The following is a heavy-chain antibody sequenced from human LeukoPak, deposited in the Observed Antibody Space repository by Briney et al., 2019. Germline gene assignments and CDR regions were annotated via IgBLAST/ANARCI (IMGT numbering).Heavy chain of an antibody. CDR2: IKQDGSEK. D-gene: IGHD6-19*01. CDR1: GFTFTTYW. J-gene: IGHJ3*02. V-gene: IGHV3-7*01. CDR3: ARGSGWYPYDAFDI. Sequence: GGSLRLSCAASGFTFTTYWMSWVRQAPGKGLEWVANIKQDGSEKYYVDSVKGRFTISRDNAKNSLYLQMNSLRAEDTAVYYCARGSGWYPYDAFDIWGQGTMVTVSS.